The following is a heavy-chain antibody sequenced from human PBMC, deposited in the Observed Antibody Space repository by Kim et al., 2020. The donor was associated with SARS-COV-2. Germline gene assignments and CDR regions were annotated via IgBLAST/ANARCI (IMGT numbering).Heavy chain of an antibody. Sequence: GGSLRLSCTASGFTFGDYAVSWARQAPGKGLEWVGFIRIKTNGGTAAYAATVKGRFTISRDDSKSIAYLQMNSLKTEDTAVYYCARTSGPNFYYYYYMDLWGQGTTVTVSS. J-gene: IGHJ6*03. CDR3: ARTSGPNFYYYYYMDL. CDR2: IRIKTNGGTA. D-gene: IGHD2-15*01. V-gene: IGHV3-49*04. CDR1: GFTFGDYA.